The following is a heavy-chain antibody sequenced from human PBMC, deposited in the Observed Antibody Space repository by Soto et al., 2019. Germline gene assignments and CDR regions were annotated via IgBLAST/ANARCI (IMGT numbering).Heavy chain of an antibody. D-gene: IGHD6-13*01. J-gene: IGHJ4*02. V-gene: IGHV3-30*18. CDR2: MSYDGTNK. Sequence: QVQLVESGGGVVQPGRSLRLSCAASGFTFSSYGMHWVRQAPGKGLEWVAVMSYDGTNKYYADYVKGRFAISRADSRNTLYLQMDSLRAEDTAVYYCAKGGLVAAGERNDFYYWGQGTLVTVSS. CDR1: GFTFSSYG. CDR3: AKGGLVAAGERNDFYY.